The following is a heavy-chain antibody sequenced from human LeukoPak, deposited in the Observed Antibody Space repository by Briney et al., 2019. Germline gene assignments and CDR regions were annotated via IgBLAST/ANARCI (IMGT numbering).Heavy chain of an antibody. CDR3: AREPMRNYDSNFDY. J-gene: IGHJ4*02. Sequence: GASGKGSCKASGYTFTSHYMHRVGPAPGPGLEWMGIINPSGGSTSYAQKFQARVTMTRDTSTSTVYMELSSLRSEDTAVYYCAREPMRNYDSNFDYWGQGTLVTVSS. D-gene: IGHD3-3*01. V-gene: IGHV1-46*01. CDR1: GYTFTSHY. CDR2: INPSGGST.